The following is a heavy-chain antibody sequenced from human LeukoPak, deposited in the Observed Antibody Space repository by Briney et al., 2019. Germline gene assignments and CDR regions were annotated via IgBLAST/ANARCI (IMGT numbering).Heavy chain of an antibody. Sequence: SETPSLTCTVSGGSISSYYWSWIRQPAGKGLEWIGRIYTSGSTNYNPSLKSRVTMSVDTSKNQFSLKLSSVTAADTAVYYCASSNIAARDWYFDLWGRGTLVTVSS. CDR1: GGSISSYY. D-gene: IGHD6-6*01. CDR2: IYTSGST. V-gene: IGHV4-4*07. J-gene: IGHJ2*01. CDR3: ASSNIAARDWYFDL.